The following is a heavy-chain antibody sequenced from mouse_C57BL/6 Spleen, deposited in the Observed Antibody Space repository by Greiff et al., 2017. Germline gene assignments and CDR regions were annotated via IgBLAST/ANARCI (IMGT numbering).Heavy chain of an antibody. D-gene: IGHD1-1*01. CDR3: ASPLITTVVYFDY. V-gene: IGHV1-64*01. CDR1: GYTFTSYL. J-gene: IGHJ2*01. CDR2: IHPNSGST. Sequence: QVQLQQPGAELVKPGASVKLSCKASGYTFTSYLMHWVKQRPGQGLEWIGMIHPNSGSTNYNEKFKSKATLTVDKSSSTAYMQLSSLTSEDSAVYYCASPLITTVVYFDYWGQGTTLTVSS.